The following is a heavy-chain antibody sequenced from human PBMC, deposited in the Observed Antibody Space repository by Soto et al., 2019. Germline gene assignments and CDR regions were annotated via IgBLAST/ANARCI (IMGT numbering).Heavy chain of an antibody. D-gene: IGHD2-15*01. CDR1: GDSISSYY. CDR2: IYYSGRT. Sequence: KASETLSLTCTVSGDSISSYYWTWIRQPPGKGLEYIGYIYYSGRTYYNPSLMSRVTISVDTSKNQFSLKLSSVTAADTAVYYCARGHLGITTTGTWYDFDYWGQGTLVTVSS. V-gene: IGHV4-59*01. CDR3: ARGHLGITTTGTWYDFDY. J-gene: IGHJ4*02.